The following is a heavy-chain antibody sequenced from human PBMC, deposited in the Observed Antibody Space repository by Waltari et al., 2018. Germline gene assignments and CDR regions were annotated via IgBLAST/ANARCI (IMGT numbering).Heavy chain of an antibody. CDR1: GGSISSSSYY. J-gene: IGHJ3*01. CDR2: IYYSGST. CDR3: ASPYYYDSSGPPL. D-gene: IGHD3-22*01. Sequence: QLQLQESGPGLVKPSETLSLTCTVSGGSISSSSYYWGWIPQPPGKGLEWSGSIYYSGSTYYNPSLKSRVTISVDTSKNQFSLKLSSVTAADTAVYSCASPYYYDSSGPPLWGQGTMVTVSS. V-gene: IGHV4-39*01.